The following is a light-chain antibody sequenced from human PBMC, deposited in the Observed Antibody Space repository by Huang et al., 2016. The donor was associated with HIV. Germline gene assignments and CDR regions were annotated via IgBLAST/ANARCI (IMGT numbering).Light chain of an antibody. CDR3: HQYYDYPHT. CDR2: AAS. J-gene: IGKJ5*01. V-gene: IGKV1-8*01. CDR1: QDVSNY. Sequence: AIRITQSPSSLSASTGDRVTITCRATQDVSNYLAWYQQKAGEAPKLLIYAASTLHSAVLSRFSGSGSGTDFTLTISCLQSEDVATYYCHQYYDYPHTFGQGTRLEI.